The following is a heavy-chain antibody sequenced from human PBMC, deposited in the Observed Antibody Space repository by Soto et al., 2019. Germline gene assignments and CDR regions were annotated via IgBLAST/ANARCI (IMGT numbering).Heavy chain of an antibody. Sequence: GGSLRLSCAASGFTFSSYGMHWVRQAPGKGLEWVAVIWYDGSNKYYADSVKGRFTISRDNSKNTLYLQRNSLRAEDTAVYYCARAGGSSILGVAMDYWGQGTLVSVTS. CDR2: IWYDGSNK. CDR1: GFTFSSYG. J-gene: IGHJ4*02. D-gene: IGHD3-3*01. V-gene: IGHV3-33*01. CDR3: ARAGGSSILGVAMDY.